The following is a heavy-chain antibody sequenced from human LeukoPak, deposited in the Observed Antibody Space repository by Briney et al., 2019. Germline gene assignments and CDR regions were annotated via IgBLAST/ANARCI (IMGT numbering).Heavy chain of an antibody. J-gene: IGHJ5*02. CDR1: GYSFTTFW. V-gene: IGHV5-51*01. CDR2: IYPGDSDT. CDR3: ARQEYCSGGSCYTWFDP. D-gene: IGHD2-15*01. Sequence: GESLKISCKASGYSFTTFWIGWVRQMPGKGLEWMGIIYPGDSDTRYSPSFQGQVTISADKSTSTAYLQWSSLKASDTAMYYCARQEYCSGGSCYTWFDPWGQGTLVTVSS.